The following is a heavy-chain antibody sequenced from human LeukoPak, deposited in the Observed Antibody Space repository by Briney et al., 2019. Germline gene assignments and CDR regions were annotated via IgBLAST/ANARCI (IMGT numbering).Heavy chain of an antibody. J-gene: IGHJ6*02. Sequence: ASVKVYCKASGYTFTSYDINWVRQATGQGLEWMGWMNPNSGNTGYAQKFQGRVTMTRDTSISTAYMELSSLRSEDTAVYFCARVASDYHYYYGMDVWGQGTTVTVSS. CDR1: GYTFTSYD. V-gene: IGHV1-8*01. CDR2: MNPNSGNT. CDR3: ARVASDYHYYYGMDV.